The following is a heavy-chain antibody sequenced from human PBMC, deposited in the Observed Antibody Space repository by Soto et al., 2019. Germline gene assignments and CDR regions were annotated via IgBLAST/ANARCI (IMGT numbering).Heavy chain of an antibody. CDR3: ARDVIGGVARPGDY. J-gene: IGHJ4*02. D-gene: IGHD6-6*01. V-gene: IGHV4-31*03. CDR1: GGSISSGNYY. Sequence: QVPLQESGPGLVKPSQTLSLTCTVSGGSISSGNYYWSWIRQHPERGLEWIGYIYHSGSAYYNPSLKSRVTISVDTSKNQFSLRLSSVTAADTAIYYCARDVIGGVARPGDYWGQGTLVTVSS. CDR2: IYHSGSA.